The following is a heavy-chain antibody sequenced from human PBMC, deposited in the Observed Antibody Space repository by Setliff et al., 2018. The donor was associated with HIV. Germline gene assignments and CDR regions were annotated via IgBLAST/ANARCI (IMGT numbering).Heavy chain of an antibody. J-gene: IGHJ3*02. CDR1: GGSLSGYY. Sequence: SETLSLTCAVYGGSLSGYYWRWIRQPPGKGLEWIGDVSHTGSTNYNPSLKSRITISADTPKNQFSLKLSSVTAADTAVYYCAREGTDSGTYWVRRVASFDIWGQGTMVTVS. CDR3: AREGTDSGTYWVRRVASFDI. V-gene: IGHV4-34*01. D-gene: IGHD1-26*01. CDR2: VSHTGST.